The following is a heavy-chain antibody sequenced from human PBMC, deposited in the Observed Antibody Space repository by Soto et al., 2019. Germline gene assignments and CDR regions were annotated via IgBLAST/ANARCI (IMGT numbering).Heavy chain of an antibody. CDR3: GRDGLSSSGGWAAGFDP. D-gene: IGHD6-19*01. J-gene: IGHJ5*02. Sequence: PSETLSLTCTVSGGSISSSTYYWGWIRQPPGKGLEWIGSVHFSATTYYNPSLKSRLTFSEDTSKNLFSLKLSSVTAADTAGYYWGRDGLSSSGGWAAGFDPWGQGTLVTVS. V-gene: IGHV4-39*02. CDR2: VHFSATT. CDR1: GGSISSSTYY.